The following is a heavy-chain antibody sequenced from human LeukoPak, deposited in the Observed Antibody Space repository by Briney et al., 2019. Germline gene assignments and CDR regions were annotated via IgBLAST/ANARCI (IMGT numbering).Heavy chain of an antibody. CDR3: ARQRPYYYDSSGYYDY. D-gene: IGHD3-22*01. V-gene: IGHV4-59*08. CDR1: GGSISSYY. CDR2: IYYSGST. J-gene: IGHJ4*02. Sequence: SETLSLTCTVSGGSISSYYWSWIRQPPGKGLEWIGYIYYSGSTNYNPSLKGRVTISVDTSKNQFSLKLSSVTAADTAVYYCARQRPYYYDSSGYYDYWGQGTLVTVSS.